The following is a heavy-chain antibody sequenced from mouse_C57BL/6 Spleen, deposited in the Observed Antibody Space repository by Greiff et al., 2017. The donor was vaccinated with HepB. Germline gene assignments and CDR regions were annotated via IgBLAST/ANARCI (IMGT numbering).Heavy chain of an antibody. J-gene: IGHJ4*01. CDR2: IYPGSGST. Sequence: QVQLQQPGAELVKPGASVKMSCKASGYTFTSYWITWVKQRPGQGLEWIGDIYPGSGSTNYNKKFKSKATLTVDTSSSTAYMQLSSLTSEDSAVYYCARACGGYAMDYWGQGTSVTFSS. V-gene: IGHV1-55*01. CDR1: GYTFTSYW. CDR3: ARACGGYAMDY.